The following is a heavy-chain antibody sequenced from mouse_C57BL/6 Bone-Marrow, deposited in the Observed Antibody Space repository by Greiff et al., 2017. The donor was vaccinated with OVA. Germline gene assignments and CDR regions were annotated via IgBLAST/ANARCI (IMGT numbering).Heavy chain of an antibody. D-gene: IGHD1-1*01. CDR3: ARRGNYYGSSYDWYFDV. CDR2: FHPYNDDT. CDR1: GYTFTTYP. J-gene: IGHJ1*03. Sequence: VQLQQSGAELVKPGASVKMSCKASGYTFTTYPIEWMKQNHGKSLEWIGNFHPYNDDTKYNEKFKGKATLTVEKSSSTVYLELSRLTSDDSAVYYCARRGNYYGSSYDWYFDVWGTGTTVTVSS. V-gene: IGHV1-47*01.